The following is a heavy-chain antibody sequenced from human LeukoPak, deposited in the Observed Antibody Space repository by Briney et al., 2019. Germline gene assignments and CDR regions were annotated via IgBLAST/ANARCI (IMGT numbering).Heavy chain of an antibody. D-gene: IGHD3-10*01. Sequence: GASVKVSCKASGYTFTGDYMHWVRQAPGQGLEWMGWINPNSGGTNYAQKFQGRVTMTRDTSISTAYMELSRLRSDDTAVYYCARTETNSVDRYSMVRGVISWYFDYWGQGTLVTVSS. J-gene: IGHJ4*02. CDR1: GYTFTGDY. V-gene: IGHV1-2*02. CDR3: ARTETNSVDRYSMVRGVISWYFDY. CDR2: INPNSGGT.